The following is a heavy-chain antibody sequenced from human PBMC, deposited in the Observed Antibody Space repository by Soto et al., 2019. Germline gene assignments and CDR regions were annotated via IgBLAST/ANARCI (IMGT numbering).Heavy chain of an antibody. D-gene: IGHD2-15*01. Sequence: GGSLRLSCAGSGFTFGDSYMSWIRQAPGKGLEWLSYISPGSRYPAYADSVKGRFTISRGNAKRSLYLQMMSLTAEDTAIYYCVRGGGGGLFDPWGQGTMVAVSS. CDR3: VRGGGGGLFDP. J-gene: IGHJ5*02. V-gene: IGHV3-11*06. CDR1: GFTFGDSY. CDR2: ISPGSRYP.